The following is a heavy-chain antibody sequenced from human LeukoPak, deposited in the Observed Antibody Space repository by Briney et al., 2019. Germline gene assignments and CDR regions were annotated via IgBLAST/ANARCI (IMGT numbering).Heavy chain of an antibody. V-gene: IGHV3-23*01. D-gene: IGHD3-10*01. CDR3: AKRPGRGIYFDY. Sequence: GVSLRLSCAASGFIFSSYATSWVRQAPGKGLEWVSAISASGGSTYYADSVKGRFTISRDNSKNTLYLQMNSLRAEDTAVYYCAKRPGRGIYFDYWGQGTLVTVSS. J-gene: IGHJ4*02. CDR2: ISASGGST. CDR1: GFIFSSYA.